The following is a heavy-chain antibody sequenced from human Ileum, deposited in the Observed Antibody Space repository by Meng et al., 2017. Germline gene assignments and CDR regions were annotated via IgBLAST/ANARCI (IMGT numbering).Heavy chain of an antibody. CDR2: IASDGSGA. CDR3: WGSSRWYNDF. CDR1: GFTFSSYS. Sequence: EVQLVESGGGLVQPGGSLRPSCAASGFTFSSYSMFWVRQAPGKGLVWVSRIASDGSGAGYADFVKGRFTISRHNANNTLYLQMNSLRAEDTAVYYCWGSSRWYNDFWGQGTLVTVSS. J-gene: IGHJ4*02. V-gene: IGHV3-74*01. D-gene: IGHD6-19*01.